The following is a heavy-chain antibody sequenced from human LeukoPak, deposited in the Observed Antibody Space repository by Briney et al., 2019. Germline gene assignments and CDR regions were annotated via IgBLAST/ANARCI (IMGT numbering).Heavy chain of an antibody. CDR1: GGPISSSSYY. CDR2: IYYSGST. CDR3: ARLGYCSSTSCYQRKGGFDY. V-gene: IGHV4-39*01. J-gene: IGHJ4*02. Sequence: SETLSLTCTVSGGPISSSSYYWGWIRQPPGKGLEWIGSIYYSGSTYYNPSLKSRVTISVDTSKNQFSLKLSSVTAADTAVYYCARLGYCSSTSCYQRKGGFDYWGQGTLVTVSS. D-gene: IGHD2-2*01.